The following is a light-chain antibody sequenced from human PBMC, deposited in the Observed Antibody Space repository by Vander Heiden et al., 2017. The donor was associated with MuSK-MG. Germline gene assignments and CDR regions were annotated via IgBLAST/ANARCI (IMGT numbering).Light chain of an antibody. J-gene: IGLJ3*02. CDR1: SSDIGIFNY. CDR3: CSYAGSFPGL. Sequence: QSALTQPRSVSGSPGQSVTVSCTGTSSDIGIFNYVSWYQQHPGKAPKLLMYDVTTRPSGVPDRFPGSKSGNTASLTISGLQAEDEADYYCCSYAGSFPGLFGGGTKLTVL. V-gene: IGLV2-11*01. CDR2: DVT.